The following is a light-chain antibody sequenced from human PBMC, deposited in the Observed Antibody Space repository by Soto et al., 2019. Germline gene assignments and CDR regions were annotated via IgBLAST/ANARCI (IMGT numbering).Light chain of an antibody. V-gene: IGKV1-27*01. CDR1: QGISNF. CDR2: AAS. J-gene: IGKJ5*01. Sequence: DIQMTQSPSSLSASVGDRVTITCRASQGISNFLAWYQQKPGKVPKLLISAASTLQSGVPSRFSGSGSATDFTLNITSLQPEDVATYYCQKYSSVITFGQGTRLEIK. CDR3: QKYSSVIT.